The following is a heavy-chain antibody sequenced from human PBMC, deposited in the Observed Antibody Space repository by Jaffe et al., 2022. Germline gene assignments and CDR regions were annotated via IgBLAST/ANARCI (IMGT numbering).Heavy chain of an antibody. Sequence: EVQLVQSGAEVKKPGESLKISCKGSGYSFTSYWIGWVRQMPGKGLEWMGIIYPGDSDTRYSPSFQGQVTISADKSISTAYLQWSSLKASDTAMYYCVRYPLEDTAMVTLAPWNAFDIWGQGTMVTVSS. CDR3: VRYPLEDTAMVTLAPWNAFDI. CDR1: GYSFTSYW. V-gene: IGHV5-51*03. CDR2: IYPGDSDT. J-gene: IGHJ3*02. D-gene: IGHD5-18*01.